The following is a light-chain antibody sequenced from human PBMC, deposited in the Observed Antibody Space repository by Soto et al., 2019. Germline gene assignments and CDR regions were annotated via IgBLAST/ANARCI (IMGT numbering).Light chain of an antibody. CDR2: DAS. V-gene: IGKV1-5*01. CDR1: QSISRW. CDR3: PHYKTNFPT. J-gene: IGKJ1*01. Sequence: ETKVSKSPVALSASVGDRVTITCRASQSISRWLAWYQQKPEKAPKLLSYDASSLQSGVPSRFSGSGSGTEFSPTIISRQPDDFLTYFCPHYKTNFPTFGQGTNVDI.